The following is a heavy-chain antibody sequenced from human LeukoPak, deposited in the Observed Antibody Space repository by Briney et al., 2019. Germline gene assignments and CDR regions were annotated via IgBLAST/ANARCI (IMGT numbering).Heavy chain of an antibody. CDR3: ARDPIRRDGYNLDY. CDR2: INANSGGP. CDR1: GHTSTGYY. V-gene: IGHV1-2*02. D-gene: IGHD5-24*01. J-gene: IGHJ4*02. Sequence: ASVKVSCKASGHTSTGYYVHWVRQAPGQGLEWMGCINANSGGPNYAHKFQGRVTMTRDTSISTVYMELSSLRSDDTAVYYCARDPIRRDGYNLDYWGQGTLVTVSS.